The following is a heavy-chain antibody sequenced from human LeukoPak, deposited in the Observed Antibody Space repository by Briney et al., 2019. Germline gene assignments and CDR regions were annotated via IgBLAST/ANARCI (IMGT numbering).Heavy chain of an antibody. CDR3: ARSTSGTFDH. CDR1: GFTFSSYA. Sequence: GGSLRLSCAASGFTFSSYAMSWVRQAPGKGLEWVSAISGSGGSTYYADAVKGRFTISRDNDKRLLYLQMDSLRAGVTAVYYCARSTSGTFDHWGQGMLVTVSS. CDR2: ISGSGGST. V-gene: IGHV3-23*01. J-gene: IGHJ4*02. D-gene: IGHD5/OR15-5a*01.